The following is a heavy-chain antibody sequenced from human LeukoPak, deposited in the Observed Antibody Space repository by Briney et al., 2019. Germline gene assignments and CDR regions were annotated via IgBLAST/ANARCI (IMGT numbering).Heavy chain of an antibody. J-gene: IGHJ6*03. CDR2: INHTGTT. Sequence: SETLSLTCTVSGGSISSSSYYWGWIRQSPGKGLEWIGEINHTGTTNYNPSLKSRFTISVDTSKNQFSLKLTSVTAADTAVYYCARGAADRNNYYYYIDVWGKGTTVTVSS. CDR3: ARGAADRNNYYYYIDV. D-gene: IGHD1/OR15-1a*01. CDR1: GGSISSSSYY. V-gene: IGHV4-39*07.